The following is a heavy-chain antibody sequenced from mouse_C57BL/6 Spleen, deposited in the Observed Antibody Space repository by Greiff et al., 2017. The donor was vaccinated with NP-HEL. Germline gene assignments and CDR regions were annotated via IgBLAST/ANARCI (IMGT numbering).Heavy chain of an antibody. V-gene: IGHV14-4*01. CDR2: IDPENGDT. D-gene: IGHD1-1*01. CDR1: GFNIKADY. J-gene: IGHJ4*01. Sequence: EVQLQQSGAELVRPGASVKLSCTASGFNIKADYMHWVKQRPEQGLEWIGWIDPENGDTEYASKFQGKATITADTYTNTAYLQLSSLTSEDTAVYYCTTCSSYAMDDWGKGTTVTVSS. CDR3: TTCSSYAMDD.